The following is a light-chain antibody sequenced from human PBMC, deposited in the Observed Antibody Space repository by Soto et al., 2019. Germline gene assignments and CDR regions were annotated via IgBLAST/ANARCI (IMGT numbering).Light chain of an antibody. CDR1: QSVSSIY. V-gene: IGKV3-20*01. CDR3: QQYGSSPVT. Sequence: EIVLTQSPGTLSLSPGERATLSCRASQSVSSIYLAWYQQKPGQAPRLLIYGASSRATGIPDRFSGSGSGTDFPLTISRLEPEDCAVYYCQQYGSSPVTFGPGTKVDIK. CDR2: GAS. J-gene: IGKJ3*01.